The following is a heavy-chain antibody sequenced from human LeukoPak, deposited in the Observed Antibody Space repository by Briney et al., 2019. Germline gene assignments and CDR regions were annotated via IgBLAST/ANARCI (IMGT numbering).Heavy chain of an antibody. V-gene: IGHV4-4*02. CDR1: GGSISNTNW. Sequence: SETLSLTCGVSGGSISNTNWWSWVRQPPGQGLEWIGEISLTGLTHYNPSLESRVTVPLDKSKNQLSLNLTSVTAADTAVYYCSRENGAFSPFGYWGQGTLVTVLS. CDR2: ISLTGLT. D-gene: IGHD2-8*01. J-gene: IGHJ4*02. CDR3: SRENGAFSPFGY.